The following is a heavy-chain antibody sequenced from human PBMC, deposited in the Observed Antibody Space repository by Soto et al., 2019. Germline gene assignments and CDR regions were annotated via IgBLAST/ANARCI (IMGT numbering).Heavy chain of an antibody. CDR1: GFTFSSYA. J-gene: IGHJ4*02. D-gene: IGHD3-22*01. Sequence: EVQLVESGGGLVQPGGSLRLSCAASGFTFSSYAMHWVRQAPGKGLEYVSAISSYGGSTYYANSVKGRFTISRDNSKNTLYLQMGSLRAEDMAVYYCARDPDSSVDYYFDYCGQGTLVTVSS. CDR3: ARDPDSSVDYYFDY. CDR2: ISSYGGST. V-gene: IGHV3-64*01.